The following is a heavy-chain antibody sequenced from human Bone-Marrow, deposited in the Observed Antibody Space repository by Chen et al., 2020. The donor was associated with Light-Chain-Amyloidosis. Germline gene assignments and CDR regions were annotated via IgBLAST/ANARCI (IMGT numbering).Heavy chain of an antibody. CDR1: GYTFPNYW. Sequence: GYTFPNYWIGWVRQMPGKGLEWMGVIYPDDSDARYSPSFEGQVTISADKSTTTAHLQWRSLKASDTAMYYCARRRDGYNFDYWGQGTLVTVSS. CDR2: IYPDDSDA. V-gene: IGHV5-51*01. D-gene: IGHD5-12*01. CDR3: ARRRDGYNFDY. J-gene: IGHJ4*02.